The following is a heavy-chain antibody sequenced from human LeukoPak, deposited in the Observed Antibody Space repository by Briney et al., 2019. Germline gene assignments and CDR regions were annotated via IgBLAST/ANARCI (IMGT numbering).Heavy chain of an antibody. D-gene: IGHD3-16*01. Sequence: SETLPLTCTVSGGSISSSSYYWGWIRQPPGKGLEWNGSIYYSGSTYYNPSLKSRVTISVDTSKNQFSLKLSSVTAADTAVYYCATYYDYVWGSFGVYWGQGTLVTVSS. CDR2: IYYSGST. V-gene: IGHV4-39*01. CDR3: ATYYDYVWGSFGVY. CDR1: GGSISSSSYY. J-gene: IGHJ4*02.